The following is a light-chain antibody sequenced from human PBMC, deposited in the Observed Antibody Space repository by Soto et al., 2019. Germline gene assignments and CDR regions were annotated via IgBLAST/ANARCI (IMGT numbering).Light chain of an antibody. V-gene: IGLV4-69*01. J-gene: IGLJ3*02. Sequence: QTVVTQSPSASASLGASVKLTCTLSSGYSTYAIAWHQQQSEKGPRFLMKINYDGTHSKGDGFFDRFSGSSSGAERHLTISSLQSDDEADYYCQSLGTGIQVFGGGTKGTVL. CDR1: SGYSTYA. CDR3: QSLGTGIQV. CDR2: INYDGTH.